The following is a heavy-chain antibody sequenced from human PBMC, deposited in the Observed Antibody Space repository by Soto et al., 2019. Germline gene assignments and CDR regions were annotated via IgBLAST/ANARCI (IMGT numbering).Heavy chain of an antibody. D-gene: IGHD6-13*01. CDR1: GGSISGYH. Sequence: QVKLQESGPGLVRPSETLSLTCTVSGGSISGYHWSWIRQSAGTGLEWIGRIYSSGTTNYNPSLRSRVIMSIYTSSNHFSLRLSSVTAADAAVYYCARQYSSKWYLDYWGQGTLVTVSS. V-gene: IGHV4-4*07. CDR3: ARQYSSKWYLDY. J-gene: IGHJ4*02. CDR2: IYSSGTT.